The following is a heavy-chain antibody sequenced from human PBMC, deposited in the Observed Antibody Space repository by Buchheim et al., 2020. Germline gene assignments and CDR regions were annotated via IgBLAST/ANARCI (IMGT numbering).Heavy chain of an antibody. CDR1: GFTFSSYA. J-gene: IGHJ6*02. V-gene: IGHV3-23*01. CDR3: AKDPSSGWYWGYYYGMDV. CDR2: ISGSGGST. D-gene: IGHD6-19*01. Sequence: EVQLLESGGGLVQPGGSLRLSCAASGFTFSSYAMSWVRQAPGKGLEWVSAISGSGGSTYYADSVKGRLTISRDNSKNTLYLQMNSLRAEDTAVYYCAKDPSSGWYWGYYYGMDVWGQGTT.